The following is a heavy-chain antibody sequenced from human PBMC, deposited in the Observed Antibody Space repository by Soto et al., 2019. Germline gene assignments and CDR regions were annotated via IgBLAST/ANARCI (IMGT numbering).Heavy chain of an antibody. Sequence: SETLSLTCTVSGGSISSYYWSWIRQPPGKGLEWIGYIYYSGSTNYNPSLKSRVTISVDTSKNQFSLKLSSVTAADTAVYYCARDVGYCSGGSCYRLFDYWGQGTLVTVSS. J-gene: IGHJ4*02. CDR3: ARDVGYCSGGSCYRLFDY. D-gene: IGHD2-15*01. V-gene: IGHV4-59*01. CDR2: IYYSGST. CDR1: GGSISSYY.